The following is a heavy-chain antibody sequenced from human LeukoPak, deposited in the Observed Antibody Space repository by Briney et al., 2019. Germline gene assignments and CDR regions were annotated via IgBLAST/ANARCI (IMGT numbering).Heavy chain of an antibody. CDR2: IYYSGST. Sequence: SETLSLTCTVSGGSISSSSYYWGWIRQPPGKGLVWIGSIYYSGSTYYNPSLKSRVTISVDTSKNQFSLKLSSVTAADTAVYYFARQIFGVVISFDYWGQGTLVTVSS. D-gene: IGHD3-3*01. CDR3: ARQIFGVVISFDY. V-gene: IGHV4-39*01. CDR1: GGSISSSSYY. J-gene: IGHJ4*02.